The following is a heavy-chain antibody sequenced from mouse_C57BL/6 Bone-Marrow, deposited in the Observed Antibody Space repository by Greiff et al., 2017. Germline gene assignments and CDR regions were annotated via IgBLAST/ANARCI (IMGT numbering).Heavy chain of an antibody. D-gene: IGHD1-1*01. J-gene: IGHJ4*01. CDR1: GFTFSDYG. V-gene: IGHV5-17*01. CDR3: AITTVVATDDMDY. Sequence: EVQLVESGGGLVKPGGSLKLSCAASGFTFSDYGMHWVRQAPEKGLEWVAYISSGSSTIYYADTVKGRFTISRDNAKNTLFLQMTSLRSEDTAMYYGAITTVVATDDMDYWGQGTSVTVSS. CDR2: ISSGSSTI.